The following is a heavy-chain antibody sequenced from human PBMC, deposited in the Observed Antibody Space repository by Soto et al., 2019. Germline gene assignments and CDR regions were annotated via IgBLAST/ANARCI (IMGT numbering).Heavy chain of an antibody. CDR2: IYYRGNA. D-gene: IGHD3-9*01. J-gene: IGHJ4*02. V-gene: IGHV4-39*01. CDR1: DDSINSDKYY. Sequence: SETLSLTCSVSDDSINSDKYYWGWIRQPPGKGLEWIGSIYYRGNAYYNPSLQTRVTISLDKSKSQFSLKLNTVTAADSAVDCWASLAGLATITYYVNFCGPADLFTVSS. CDR3: ASLAGLATITYYVNF.